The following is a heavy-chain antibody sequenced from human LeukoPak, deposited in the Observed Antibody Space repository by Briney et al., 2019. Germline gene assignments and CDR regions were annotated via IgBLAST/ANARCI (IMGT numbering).Heavy chain of an antibody. D-gene: IGHD3-22*01. CDR1: GGSISSSSYF. Sequence: SETLSLTCTVSGGSISSSSYFWGWIRQPPGKGLEWIVSIYYSGSTYYNPSLKSRVTISVDKSKNQFSLKLSSVTAADTAVYYCARRIYGSSGYYLDWYFDLWGRGTLVTVSS. CDR3: ARRIYGSSGYYLDWYFDL. V-gene: IGHV4-39*01. J-gene: IGHJ2*01. CDR2: IYYSGST.